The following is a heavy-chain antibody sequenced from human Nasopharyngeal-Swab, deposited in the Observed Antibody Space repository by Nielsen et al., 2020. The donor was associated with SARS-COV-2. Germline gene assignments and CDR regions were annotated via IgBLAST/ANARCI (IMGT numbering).Heavy chain of an antibody. D-gene: IGHD1-14*01. J-gene: IGHJ4*02. V-gene: IGHV3-73*01. CDR1: GFTFSGSA. Sequence: GEFLKISCAASGFTFSGSAMHWVRQASGKGLEWVGRIRSKANSYATAYAASVKGRFTISRDDSKNTAYLQMNSLKTEDTAVYYCTSRNPETGSYWGQGTLVTVSS. CDR2: IRSKANSYAT. CDR3: TSRNPETGSY.